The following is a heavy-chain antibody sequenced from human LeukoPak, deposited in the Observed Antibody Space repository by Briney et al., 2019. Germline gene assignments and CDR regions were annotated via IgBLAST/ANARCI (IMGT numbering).Heavy chain of an antibody. Sequence: SETLSLTCAVYGGSFRGYYWSWIRQPPGKGLEWIGEINHSGSTNYNPSLKSRVTISVDTSKNQFSPKLSSVTAADTAVYYCARVPSGYSYGHLDYWGQGTLVTVSS. D-gene: IGHD5-18*01. CDR1: GGSFRGYY. CDR3: ARVPSGYSYGHLDY. J-gene: IGHJ4*02. V-gene: IGHV4-34*01. CDR2: INHSGST.